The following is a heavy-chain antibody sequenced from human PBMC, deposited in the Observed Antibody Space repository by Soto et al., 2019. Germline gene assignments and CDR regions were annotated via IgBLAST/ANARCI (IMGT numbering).Heavy chain of an antibody. J-gene: IGHJ6*02. Sequence: SVKVSCKASVGTFSSHAISWVRQAPGQGLEWMGGIIPIFGTANYAQKFQGRVTITADESTSTAYMELSSLRSEDTAVYYCAGIVVVVAATNNYYYYGMDVWGQGTTVTVSS. CDR3: AGIVVVVAATNNYYYYGMDV. D-gene: IGHD2-15*01. CDR1: VGTFSSHA. V-gene: IGHV1-69*13. CDR2: IIPIFGTA.